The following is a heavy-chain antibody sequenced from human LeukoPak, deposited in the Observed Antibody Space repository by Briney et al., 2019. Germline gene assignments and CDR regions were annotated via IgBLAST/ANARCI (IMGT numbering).Heavy chain of an antibody. D-gene: IGHD3-10*01. Sequence: ASVKVSCKASGYTFTSYGISWVRQAPGQGLEWMGWISAYNGNTNYAQKLQGRVTMTTDTSTSTAYMELRSLRSDDTAVYYCVVDANLPDITMVRGVSTWGQGTLVTVSS. V-gene: IGHV1-18*01. CDR1: GYTFTSYG. CDR2: ISAYNGNT. J-gene: IGHJ4*02. CDR3: VVDANLPDITMVRGVST.